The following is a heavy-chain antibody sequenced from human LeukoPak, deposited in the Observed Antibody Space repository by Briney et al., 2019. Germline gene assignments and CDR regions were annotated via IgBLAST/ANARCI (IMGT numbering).Heavy chain of an antibody. D-gene: IGHD6-19*01. J-gene: IGHJ4*02. CDR3: ARGAKAVAGFFDY. Sequence: ASVKVSCKASGYTFTGYYMHWVRQAPGQGLEWMGWINPNSGGTNYAQKFQGWVTMTRDTSISTAYMELSRLRSDDTAVYYCARGAKAVAGFFDYWGQGTLVTVSS. V-gene: IGHV1-2*04. CDR2: INPNSGGT. CDR1: GYTFTGYY.